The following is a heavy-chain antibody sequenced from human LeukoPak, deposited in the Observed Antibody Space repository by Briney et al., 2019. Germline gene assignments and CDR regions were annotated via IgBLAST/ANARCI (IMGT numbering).Heavy chain of an antibody. CDR1: GYTFTGYY. J-gene: IGHJ4*02. CDR3: ARDLSSGSYYGN. V-gene: IGHV1-2*06. CDR2: INPNSSGT. Sequence: ASVKVSCKASGYTFTGYYMHWVRQAPGQGLEWMGRINPNSSGTNYAQKFQGRVTMTRDTSISTAYMELSRLRSDDTAVYYCARDLSSGSYYGNWGQGTLVTVSS. D-gene: IGHD1-26*01.